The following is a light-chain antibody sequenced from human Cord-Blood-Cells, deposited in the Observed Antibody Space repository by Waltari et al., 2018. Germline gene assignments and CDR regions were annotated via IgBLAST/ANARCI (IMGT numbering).Light chain of an antibody. V-gene: IGKV4-1*01. CDR1: QSVLYSTNNKNY. J-gene: IGKJ2*03. CDR2: WAS. Sequence: DIVMTQSPDSLAVSLGERATINCKYSQSVLYSTNNKNYLAWYQQKPGQPPKLLIYWASTRESGVPYRFRGSGSGTDFTLTISSLQAEDVAVYYCQQYYSTPYSFGQGTKLEIK. CDR3: QQYYSTPYS.